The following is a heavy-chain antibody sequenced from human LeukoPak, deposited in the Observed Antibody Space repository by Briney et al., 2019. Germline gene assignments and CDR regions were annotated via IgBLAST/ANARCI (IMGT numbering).Heavy chain of an antibody. CDR1: GGSISSYY. V-gene: IGHV4-59*12. CDR3: ARDSGTTGEVKFDP. D-gene: IGHD3-10*01. J-gene: IGHJ5*02. Sequence: PSETLSLTCTVSGGSISSYYWSWTRQPPGKGLEWIGYIYYSGSTNYNPSLKSRVTISVDKSKNQFSLKLSSVTAADTAVYYCARDSGTTGEVKFDPWGQGTLVTVSS. CDR2: IYYSGST.